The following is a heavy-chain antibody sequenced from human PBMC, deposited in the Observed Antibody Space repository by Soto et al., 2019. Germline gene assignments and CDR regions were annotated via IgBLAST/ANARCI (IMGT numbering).Heavy chain of an antibody. CDR1: GFTFSSYW. V-gene: IGHV3-7*05. CDR2: IKQDGSEK. Sequence: GGSLRLSCAASGFTFSSYWMSWVRQAPGKGLEWVANIKQDGSEKYYVDSVKGRFTISRDNAKNSLYLQMNSLRAEDTAVYYCARAPVTIFGVVIMEYYFDYWGQGTLVTVSS. D-gene: IGHD3-3*01. CDR3: ARAPVTIFGVVIMEYYFDY. J-gene: IGHJ4*02.